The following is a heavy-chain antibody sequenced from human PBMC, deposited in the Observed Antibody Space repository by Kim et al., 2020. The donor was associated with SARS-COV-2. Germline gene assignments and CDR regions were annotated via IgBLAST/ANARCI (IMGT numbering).Heavy chain of an antibody. J-gene: IGHJ4*02. V-gene: IGHV3-53*01. D-gene: IGHD3-22*01. Sequence: SVKGRFTISRDNSKNTLYLQMNSLRAEDTAVYYCARGLVYYYDSSGYPDYWGQGTLVTVSS. CDR3: ARGLVYYYDSSGYPDY.